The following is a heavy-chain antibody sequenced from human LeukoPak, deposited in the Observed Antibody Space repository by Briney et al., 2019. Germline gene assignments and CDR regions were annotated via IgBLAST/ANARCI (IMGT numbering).Heavy chain of an antibody. CDR3: AKDDGPYSLTPYSVGLFDY. J-gene: IGHJ4*02. V-gene: IGHV3-30*17. D-gene: IGHD4-11*01. CDR1: GYIFSNFA. Sequence: GGSLRLPCEVSGYIFSNFAVNWVRQTPGKGLEWVASISKDGTYKHFSDFVKGRFTISRDNSKNTVYLQMNSLRSEDTAVYYCAKDDGPYSLTPYSVGLFDYWGPGTLVTVSS. CDR2: ISKDGTYK.